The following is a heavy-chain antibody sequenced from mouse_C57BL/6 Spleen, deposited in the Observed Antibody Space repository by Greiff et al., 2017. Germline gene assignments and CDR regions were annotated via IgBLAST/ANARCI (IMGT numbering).Heavy chain of an antibody. V-gene: IGHV1-81*01. CDR1: GYTFTSYG. Sequence: QVQLQQSGAELARPGASVKLSCKASGYTFTSYGISWVKQRTGQGLEWIGEIYPRSGNTYYNEKFKGKATLTADKASSTAYMELRSLTSEDSAVYFCATKSYDGYYVAYWGQGALVTVSA. CDR3: ATKSYDGYYVAY. J-gene: IGHJ3*01. CDR2: IYPRSGNT. D-gene: IGHD2-3*01.